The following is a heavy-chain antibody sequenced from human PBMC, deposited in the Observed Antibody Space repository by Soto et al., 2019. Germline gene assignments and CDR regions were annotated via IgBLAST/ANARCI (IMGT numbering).Heavy chain of an antibody. CDR1: GFTFSNYW. Sequence: EVQLVESGGGLVQPGGSLRLSCAASGFTFSNYWMHWVRQAPGKGLVWVSRIDNDGTSTNYADSVKGRFTISRDNAKNTLYLQLNSLRAEDTAVYYCARRNYRSYDYWGQGTLVTVFS. D-gene: IGHD6-6*01. V-gene: IGHV3-74*01. CDR3: ARRNYRSYDY. J-gene: IGHJ4*02. CDR2: IDNDGTST.